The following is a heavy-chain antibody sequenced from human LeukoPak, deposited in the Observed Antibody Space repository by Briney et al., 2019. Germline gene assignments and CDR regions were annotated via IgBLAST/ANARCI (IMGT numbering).Heavy chain of an antibody. Sequence: GGSLRLSCAASGFTFSSYWMSWVRQAPGKGLEWVSAISGSGGSTYYADSVKGRFTISRDNSKNTLYLQMNSLRAEDTAVYYCASRYAYDSSGYYLDYRGQGTLVTVSS. J-gene: IGHJ4*02. CDR3: ASRYAYDSSGYYLDY. V-gene: IGHV3-23*01. CDR1: GFTFSSYW. CDR2: ISGSGGST. D-gene: IGHD3-22*01.